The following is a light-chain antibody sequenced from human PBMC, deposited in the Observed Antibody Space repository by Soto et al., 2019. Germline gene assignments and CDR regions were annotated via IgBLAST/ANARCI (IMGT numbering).Light chain of an antibody. V-gene: IGLV3-21*02. Sequence: SYELTQPPSVSVAPGQTASITCGGNVIGSISVHWYQQKPGQAPVLVVYDDSDRPSGIPERFSGSNSRNTATLTISRVEAGDEADYYCQVWDSSSDHVIFGGGTKL. CDR2: DDS. CDR1: VIGSIS. CDR3: QVWDSSSDHVI. J-gene: IGLJ2*01.